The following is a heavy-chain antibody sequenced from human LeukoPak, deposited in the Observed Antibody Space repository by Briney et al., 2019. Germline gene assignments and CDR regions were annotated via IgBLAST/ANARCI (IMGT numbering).Heavy chain of an antibody. CDR1: GGSISSGSYY. V-gene: IGHV4-39*07. D-gene: IGHD3-22*01. Sequence: PSETLSLTCTVSGGSISSGSYYWSWIRQPPGKGLEWIGEINHSGSTNYNPSLKSRVTISVDTSKNQFSLKLSSVTAADTAVYYCSGYYQYYYYYYMDVWGKGTTVTVSS. CDR2: INHSGST. J-gene: IGHJ6*03. CDR3: SGYYQYYYYYYMDV.